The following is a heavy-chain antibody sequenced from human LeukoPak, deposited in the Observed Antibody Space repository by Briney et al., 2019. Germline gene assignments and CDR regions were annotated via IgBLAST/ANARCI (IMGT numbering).Heavy chain of an antibody. CDR3: ARGRLRYLDWTRAYSDY. V-gene: IGHV1-18*01. CDR2: ISAYNGNT. Sequence: GASVNVSCKASGYSFTIYGINWVRQAPGQGLEWMGWISAYNGNTIYAQTLQDRLTMTTDTSTSTAYMELRSLRSDDTAVYYCARGRLRYLDWTRAYSDYWGQGTLVTVSS. J-gene: IGHJ4*02. CDR1: GYSFTIYG. D-gene: IGHD3-9*01.